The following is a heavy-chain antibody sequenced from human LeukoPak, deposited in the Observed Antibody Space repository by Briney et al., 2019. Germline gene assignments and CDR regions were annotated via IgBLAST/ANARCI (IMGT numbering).Heavy chain of an antibody. D-gene: IGHD2-2*01. CDR1: GGSFSGYY. V-gene: IGHV4-34*01. J-gene: IGHJ4*02. CDR2: INHSGST. Sequence: PSETLSLTCAVYGGSFSGYYWSWIRQTPGKGLEWIGEINHSGSTNYNPSLKSRVTISVDTSKNQFSLKLSSVTAADTAVYYCARCGIVVVPAQQNYFDYWGQGTLVNVSS. CDR3: ARCGIVVVPAQQNYFDY.